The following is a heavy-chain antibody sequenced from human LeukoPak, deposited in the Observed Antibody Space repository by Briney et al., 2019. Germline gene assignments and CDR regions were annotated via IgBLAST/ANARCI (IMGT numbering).Heavy chain of an antibody. J-gene: IGHJ5*02. Sequence: GGSLRLSCAASGFTFSSYGMHWVRQAPGKGLEWVAVISYDGSNKYYADSVKGRFTISRDNPKNTLYLQMNSLRAEDTAVYYCAKYSRSNLGLDPWGQGTLVTVSS. D-gene: IGHD6-13*01. CDR3: AKYSRSNLGLDP. CDR2: ISYDGSNK. CDR1: GFTFSSYG. V-gene: IGHV3-30*18.